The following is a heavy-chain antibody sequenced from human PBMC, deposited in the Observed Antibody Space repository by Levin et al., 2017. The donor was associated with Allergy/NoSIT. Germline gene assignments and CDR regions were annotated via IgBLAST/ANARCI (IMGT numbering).Heavy chain of an antibody. D-gene: IGHD3-3*01. CDR2: ISGSGGST. CDR1: GFTFSSYA. CDR3: AKDTYYDFWSGYETPGTSYDDDGRDV. J-gene: IGHJ6*02. Sequence: AGGSLRLSCAASGFTFSSYAMSWVRQAPGKGLEWVSAISGSGGSTYYADSVKGRFTISRDNSKNTLYLQMNSLRAEDTAVYYCAKDTYYDFWSGYETPGTSYDDDGRDVWGQGPTVTVSS. V-gene: IGHV3-23*01.